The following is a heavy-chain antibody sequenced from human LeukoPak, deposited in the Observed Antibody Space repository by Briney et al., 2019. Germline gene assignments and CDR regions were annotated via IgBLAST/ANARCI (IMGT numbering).Heavy chain of an antibody. J-gene: IGHJ4*02. D-gene: IGHD6-19*01. V-gene: IGHV3-21*01. Sequence: PGGSLRLSCAASGFTFSSYSMNWVRQAPGEGLEWVSSISSSSSYIYYADSVKGRFTISRDNAKNSLYLQMNSLRAEDTAVYYCARDYGQQWLVRGFDYWGQGTLVTVSS. CDR1: GFTFSSYS. CDR2: ISSSSSYI. CDR3: ARDYGQQWLVRGFDY.